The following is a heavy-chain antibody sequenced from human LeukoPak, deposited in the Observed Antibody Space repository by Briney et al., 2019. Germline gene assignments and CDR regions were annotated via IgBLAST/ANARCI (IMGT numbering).Heavy chain of an antibody. CDR3: ATVDSSRYYYYYGMDV. V-gene: IGHV1-24*01. D-gene: IGHD3-22*01. J-gene: IGHJ6*02. Sequence: ASVKVSYKVSGYTLTELSMHWVRQAPGKGLEWMGGFDPEDGETIYAQKFQGRVTMTEDTSTDTAYMELSSLRSEDTAVYYCATVDSSRYYYYYGMDVWGQGTTVTVSS. CDR1: GYTLTELS. CDR2: FDPEDGET.